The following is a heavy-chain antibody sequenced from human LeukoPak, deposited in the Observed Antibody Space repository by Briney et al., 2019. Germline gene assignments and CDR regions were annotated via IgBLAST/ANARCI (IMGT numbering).Heavy chain of an antibody. CDR1: GFTFSSYE. J-gene: IGHJ3*02. D-gene: IGHD3-3*01. Sequence: GRSLRLSCAASGFTFSSYEMNWVRKAPGKGLEWVSYISSSSSTIYYADSVKGRFTISRDNAKNSLYLQMNSVTAADTAVYYCGRPITIFGVVTSDAFDIWGQGTMVTVSS. CDR3: GRPITIFGVVTSDAFDI. V-gene: IGHV3-48*03. CDR2: ISSSSSTI.